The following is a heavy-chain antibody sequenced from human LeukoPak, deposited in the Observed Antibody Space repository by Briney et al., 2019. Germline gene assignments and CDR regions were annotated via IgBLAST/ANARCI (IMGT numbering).Heavy chain of an antibody. CDR1: GYTFTSYG. Sequence: ASVKVSCKASGYTFTSYGIIWVRQAPGQGLEWMGWISAYNGNTNYAQKLQGRVTMTTDTSTSTAYMELRSLRSDDTAVYYCARVFHPPTGPGITMVRGVFEDYWGQGTLVTVSS. J-gene: IGHJ4*02. CDR3: ARVFHPPTGPGITMVRGVFEDY. V-gene: IGHV1-18*01. D-gene: IGHD3-10*01. CDR2: ISAYNGNT.